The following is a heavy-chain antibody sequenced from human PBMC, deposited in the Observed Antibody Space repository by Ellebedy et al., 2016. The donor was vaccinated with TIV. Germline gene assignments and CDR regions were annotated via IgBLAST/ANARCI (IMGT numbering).Heavy chain of an antibody. D-gene: IGHD3-10*01. Sequence: GESLKISCEASRFTFSTYSMNWVRQAPGKGLEWISYIGSRSGIFRYADSVKGRFTISRDNAKNSLYLQVDSLRDEDTAVYYCARGGGSGTYYSFDYWGRGTLVTV. CDR3: ARGGGSGTYYSFDY. J-gene: IGHJ4*02. V-gene: IGHV3-48*02. CDR1: RFTFSTYS. CDR2: IGSRSGIF.